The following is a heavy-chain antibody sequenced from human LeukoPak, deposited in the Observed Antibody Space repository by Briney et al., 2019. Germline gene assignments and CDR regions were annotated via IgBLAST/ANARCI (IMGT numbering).Heavy chain of an antibody. CDR1: GLTFGSYW. D-gene: IGHD2-15*01. CDR3: ARAGYCSGGSCYRRLRAYYYYYMDV. CDR2: ISSSSSYI. J-gene: IGHJ6*03. Sequence: PGGSLRLSCAASGLTFGSYWMTWVRQAPGKGLEWVSSISSSSSYIYYADSVKGRFTISRDNAKNSLYLQMNSLRAEDTAVYYCARAGYCSGGSCYRRLRAYYYYYMDVWGKGTTVTVSS. V-gene: IGHV3-21*01.